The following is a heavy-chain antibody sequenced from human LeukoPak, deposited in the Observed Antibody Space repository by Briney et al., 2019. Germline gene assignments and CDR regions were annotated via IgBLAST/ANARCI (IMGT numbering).Heavy chain of an antibody. CDR2: IFYSGTT. CDR3: ALHPWRYYDSPPF. Sequence: PSETLSLTCTVSGVSLNNFYWSWIRQSPGKGLGYSGYIFYSGTTNYNPSLKSRVSISIDMSKKQFSLMLTSVTAADTAIYYCALHPWRYYDSPPFWGPGIQVAVSS. D-gene: IGHD3-22*01. V-gene: IGHV4-59*01. CDR1: GVSLNNFY. J-gene: IGHJ4*02.